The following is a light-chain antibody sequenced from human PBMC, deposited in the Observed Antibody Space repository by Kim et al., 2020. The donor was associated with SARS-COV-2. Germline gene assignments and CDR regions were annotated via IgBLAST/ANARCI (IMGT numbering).Light chain of an antibody. V-gene: IGLV3-1*01. J-gene: IGLJ3*02. CDR1: KLGDKY. CDR3: QAWDSGIWV. Sequence: SYELTQPPSVSVSPGQTASITCSGDKLGDKYACWYQQKPGQSPVLVIYQDSKRPSGIPERFSGSNSGNTATLTISGTQAMDEADYYCQAWDSGIWVFGGGTKLTVL. CDR2: QDS.